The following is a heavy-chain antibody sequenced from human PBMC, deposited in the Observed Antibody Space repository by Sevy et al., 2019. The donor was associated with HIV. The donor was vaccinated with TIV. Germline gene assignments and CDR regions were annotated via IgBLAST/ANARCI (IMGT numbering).Heavy chain of an antibody. CDR1: GYTFTGYY. CDR3: AKERVYCSGGSCKPGGWFDP. V-gene: IGHV1-2*02. CDR2: INPNSGGT. J-gene: IGHJ5*02. D-gene: IGHD2-15*01. Sequence: ASVKVSYKASGYTFTGYYMHWVRQAPGQGLEWMGWINPNSGGTNYAQKFQGRVTMTRDTSISTAYMELSRLRSDDTAVYYCAKERVYCSGGSCKPGGWFDPWGQGTLVTVSS.